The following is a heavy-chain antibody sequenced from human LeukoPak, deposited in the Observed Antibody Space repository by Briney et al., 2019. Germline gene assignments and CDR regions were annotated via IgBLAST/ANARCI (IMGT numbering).Heavy chain of an antibody. CDR1: GFTFSDYY. D-gene: IGHD3-9*01. J-gene: IGHJ4*02. V-gene: IGHV3-11*01. CDR3: ARGLTGRYILTGYYNDY. CDR2: ISSSGTSI. Sequence: GGSLRLSCAASGFTFSDYYMSWIRQAPGKGLEWVSYISSSGTSIYYADSVKGRFTLSRDNAKNSLYLQRNSLRSEVTAVYYCARGLTGRYILTGYYNDYWGQGTLVTVSS.